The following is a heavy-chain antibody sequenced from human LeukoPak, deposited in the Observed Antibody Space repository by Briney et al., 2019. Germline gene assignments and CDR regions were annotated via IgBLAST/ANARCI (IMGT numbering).Heavy chain of an antibody. V-gene: IGHV1-2*02. CDR1: GYTFTGYY. D-gene: IGHD4-17*01. CDR2: INPNSGGT. Sequence: ASVKVSCKASGYTFTGYYMHWVRQAPGQGLEWMGWINPNSGGTNYAQKFQGRVTMTRDTSITTAYMELSRLRSDDTAVYYCARDRLYGDPIDYWAQGTLVTVSS. CDR3: ARDRLYGDPIDY. J-gene: IGHJ4*02.